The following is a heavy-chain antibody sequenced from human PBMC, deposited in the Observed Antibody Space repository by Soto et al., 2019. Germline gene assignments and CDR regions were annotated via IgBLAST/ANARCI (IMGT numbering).Heavy chain of an antibody. J-gene: IGHJ5*02. CDR3: ARGLYGAYVEVVRWFDP. CDR1: GGSISSGGYY. V-gene: IGHV4-31*03. CDR2: IYYSGST. D-gene: IGHD4-17*01. Sequence: QVQLQESGPGLVKPSQTLSLTCTVSGGSISSGGYYWSWIRQHPGKGLEWIGYIYYSGSTYYNPSPKSRVTISVDTSKHQFSLKLSSVTAADTAVYYCARGLYGAYVEVVRWFDPWGQGTLVTVSS.